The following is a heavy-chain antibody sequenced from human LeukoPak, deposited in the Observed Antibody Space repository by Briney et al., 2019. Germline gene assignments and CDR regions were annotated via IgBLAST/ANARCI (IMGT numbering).Heavy chain of an antibody. CDR2: ISSNGGST. D-gene: IGHD1-20*01. CDR3: ARAGTVLLEGFDP. CDR1: GFTFSSYG. Sequence: GGSLRLSCAASGFTFSSYGMHWVRQAPGKGLEYVSAISSNGGSTYYANSVKGRFTISRDNSKNTLYLQMGSLRAEDTAVYYCARAGTVLLEGFDPWGQGTLVTVSS. J-gene: IGHJ5*02. V-gene: IGHV3-64*01.